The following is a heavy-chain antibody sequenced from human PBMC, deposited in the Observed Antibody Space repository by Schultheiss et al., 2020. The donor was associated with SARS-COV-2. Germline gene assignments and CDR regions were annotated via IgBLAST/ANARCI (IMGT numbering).Heavy chain of an antibody. CDR3: ARDGGIYDYIWGSYRPTAYYYMDV. CDR1: GDSVSSNSAA. CDR2: TYYRSKWYN. V-gene: IGHV6-1*01. J-gene: IGHJ6*03. D-gene: IGHD3-16*02. Sequence: SQTLSLTCAISGDSVSSNSAAWNWIRQSPSRGLEWLGRTYYRSKWYNDYAVSVKSRITINPDTSKNQFSLQLNSVTPEDTAVYYCARDGGIYDYIWGSYRPTAYYYMDVWGKGTTVTVSS.